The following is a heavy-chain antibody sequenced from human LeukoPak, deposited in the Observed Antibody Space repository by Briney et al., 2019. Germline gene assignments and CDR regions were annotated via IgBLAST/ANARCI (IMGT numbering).Heavy chain of an antibody. V-gene: IGHV3-11*04. D-gene: IGHD2-2*02. Sequence: PGGSLRLSCAASGFTFSDYYMSWIRQAPGEGLEWVSYISSSGSTIYYADSVKGRFTISRDNAKNSLYLQMNSLRAEDTAVYYCARVGYCSSTSCYTGFYYYYYMDVWGKGTTVTVSS. J-gene: IGHJ6*03. CDR1: GFTFSDYY. CDR2: ISSSGSTI. CDR3: ARVGYCSSTSCYTGFYYYYYMDV.